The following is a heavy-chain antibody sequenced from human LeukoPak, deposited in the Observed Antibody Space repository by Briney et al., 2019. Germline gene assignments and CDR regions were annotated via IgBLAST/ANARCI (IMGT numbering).Heavy chain of an antibody. V-gene: IGHV3-23*01. CDR3: ARGLGYCSSTSCYEREVYYGMDV. J-gene: IGHJ6*02. CDR2: ISGSGGST. D-gene: IGHD2-2*01. CDR1: GFTFSSYA. Sequence: PGGSLRLSCAASGFTFSSYAMSWVRQAPGKGLEWVSAISGSGGSTYYADSVKGRFTISRDNAKNSLYLQMNSLRAEDTAVYYCARGLGYCSSTSCYEREVYYGMDVWGQGTTVTVSS.